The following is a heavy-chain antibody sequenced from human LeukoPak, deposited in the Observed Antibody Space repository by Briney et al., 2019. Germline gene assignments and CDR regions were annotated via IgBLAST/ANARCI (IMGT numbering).Heavy chain of an antibody. CDR2: IYYSGST. D-gene: IGHD1-1*01. J-gene: IGHJ5*02. CDR3: ARGSRETGIAYNWFDP. CDR1: GGSISSYY. V-gene: IGHV4-59*01. Sequence: SETLSLTCTVPGGSISSYYWSWIRQPPGKGLEWIGYIYYSGSTNYNPSLKSRVTISVDTSKNQFSLKLSSVTAADTAVYYCARGSRETGIAYNWFDPWGQGTLVTVSS.